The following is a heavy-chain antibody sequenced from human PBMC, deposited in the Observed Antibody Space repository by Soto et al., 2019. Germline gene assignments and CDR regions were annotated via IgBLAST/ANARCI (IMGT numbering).Heavy chain of an antibody. Sequence: SVRVSCKGSGGTFSSYAIIWVRQAPGKGLEWMGGIIPIFGTANYAQKFQGRVTITADKSTSTAYMELSSLRSEDTAVYYCARSSYCGGDCSGGGGMDVWGQGTTVTVSS. CDR2: IIPIFGTA. D-gene: IGHD2-21*02. J-gene: IGHJ6*02. V-gene: IGHV1-69*06. CDR3: ARSSYCGGDCSGGGGMDV. CDR1: GGTFSSYA.